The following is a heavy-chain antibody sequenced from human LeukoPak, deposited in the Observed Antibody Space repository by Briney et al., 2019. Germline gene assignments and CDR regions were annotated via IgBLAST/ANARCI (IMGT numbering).Heavy chain of an antibody. CDR2: SGSGGDT. J-gene: IGHJ4*02. CDR3: AKGGVHGDYYFDY. V-gene: IGHV3-23*01. CDR1: GFPFSTYA. Sequence: PGGSLRLSCAASGFPFSTYAMSWVRQAPGKGLEWVSVSGSGGDTYYADSVKGRFTISGDNSKNTVYLQMNSLRAEDTALYYCAKGGVHGDYYFDYWGQGTLVTVSS. D-gene: IGHD4-17*01.